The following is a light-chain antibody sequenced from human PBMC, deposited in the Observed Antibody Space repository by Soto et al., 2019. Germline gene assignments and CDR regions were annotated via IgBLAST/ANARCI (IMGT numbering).Light chain of an antibody. Sequence: EIVLTQSPATLSLSPGERATLSCRASQSVSGSLAWYQQKPGQSPRLLIYSSSNRATGIPARFSGSGSGTDFTLTMSSLEPEDFSVYSCHHRHSWHLTFGGGTRVDIK. V-gene: IGKV3-11*01. CDR1: QSVSGS. J-gene: IGKJ4*01. CDR2: SSS. CDR3: HHRHSWHLT.